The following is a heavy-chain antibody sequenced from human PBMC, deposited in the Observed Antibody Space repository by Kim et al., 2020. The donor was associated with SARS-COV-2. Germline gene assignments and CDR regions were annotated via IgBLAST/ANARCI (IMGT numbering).Heavy chain of an antibody. D-gene: IGHD3-10*01. CDR3: AKGSGSYYSYFDY. V-gene: IGHV3-30*02. J-gene: IGHJ4*02. Sequence: AESVKGPFTITRDNSKNTLYMQMNSLRAEDTAVYYCAKGSGSYYSYFDYWGQGTLVTVSS.